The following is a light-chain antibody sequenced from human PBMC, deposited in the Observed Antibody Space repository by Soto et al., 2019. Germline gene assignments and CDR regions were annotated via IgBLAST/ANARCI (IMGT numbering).Light chain of an antibody. Sequence: SYELTQPPSVSVSPGQTARITCSGAALPKQYAYWYQQKPGQAPMLVIYKDSERPSGIPERFSGSSSGTTVTLTISGVQAEDEADYHCQSADSSGTARIFGGGTKVTVL. V-gene: IGLV3-25*03. CDR1: ALPKQY. CDR3: QSADSSGTARI. CDR2: KDS. J-gene: IGLJ2*01.